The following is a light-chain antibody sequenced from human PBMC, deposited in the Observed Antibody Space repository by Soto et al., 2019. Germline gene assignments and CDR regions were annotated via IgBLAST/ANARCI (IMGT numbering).Light chain of an antibody. Sequence: QSVLTQPPSVSGAPGQRVTISCTGSSSNIGAGYVVHWYQQLPGTAPKLLIYGNSNRPSGVPDRFSGSKSGPSASLAITGLQAEDEADYYCQSYDSSLSGSVFGGGTKLTVL. CDR3: QSYDSSLSGSV. J-gene: IGLJ3*02. CDR2: GNS. CDR1: SSNIGAGYV. V-gene: IGLV1-40*01.